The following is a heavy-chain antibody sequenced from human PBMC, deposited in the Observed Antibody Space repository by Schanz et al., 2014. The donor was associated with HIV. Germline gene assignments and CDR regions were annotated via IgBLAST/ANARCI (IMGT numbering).Heavy chain of an antibody. CDR2: IKGDGISV. Sequence: EVRLVESGGGLVQPGGSLRLSCAASGSSFSTTWMHWVRQVPGQGLEWISLIKGDGISVNYAESVKGRFTISRDNAKNTLYLQMHSLRVEDTAVYFCARDYYYSIDVWGQGTTVIVSS. CDR1: GSSFSTTW. V-gene: IGHV3-74*01. J-gene: IGHJ6*02. CDR3: ARDYYYSIDV.